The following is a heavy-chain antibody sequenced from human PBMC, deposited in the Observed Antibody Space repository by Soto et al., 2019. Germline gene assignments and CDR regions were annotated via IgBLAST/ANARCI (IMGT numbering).Heavy chain of an antibody. CDR1: CGSISSYY. D-gene: IGHD1-1*01. J-gene: IGHJ6*02. CDR2: IYYSGST. CDR3: ARHQRIGGLDV. V-gene: IGHV4-59*01. Sequence: PSETLSLTCTVSCGSISSYYWSWIRQPPGNGLEWVGYIYYSGSTNYNPSLKSRVTISVDTSKNQFSLKLSSVTAADTAVYYCARHQRIGGLDVWGQGTTVTVSS.